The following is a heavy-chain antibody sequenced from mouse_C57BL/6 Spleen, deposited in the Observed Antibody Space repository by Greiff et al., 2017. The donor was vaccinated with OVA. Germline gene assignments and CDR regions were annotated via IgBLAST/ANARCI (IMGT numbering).Heavy chain of an antibody. CDR1: GYSFTGYY. V-gene: IGHV1-42*01. Sequence: EVKLQQSGPELVKPGASVKISCKASGYSFTGYYMNWVKQSPEKSLEWIGEINPSTGGTTYNQKFKAKATLTVDKSSSTAYMQLKSLTSEDSAVYYCARSRSNYFDYWGQGTTLTVSS. J-gene: IGHJ2*01. CDR3: ARSRSNYFDY. D-gene: IGHD5-1*01. CDR2: INPSTGGT.